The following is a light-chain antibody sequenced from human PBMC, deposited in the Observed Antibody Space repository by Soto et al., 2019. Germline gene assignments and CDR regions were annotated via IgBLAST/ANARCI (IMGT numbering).Light chain of an antibody. CDR3: QYLNGAPTIT. CDR1: QDVSDF. V-gene: IGKV1-9*01. Sequence: DIQLTQSPSILSASVGDRVTLTFRASQDVSDFLSWYQHPPGKAPNLLIYAGYTLQSGVPSRFSGSGSGTEFSLTITGLRPEDFVTYYCQYLNGAPTITFGQGTRLEIK. J-gene: IGKJ5*01. CDR2: AGY.